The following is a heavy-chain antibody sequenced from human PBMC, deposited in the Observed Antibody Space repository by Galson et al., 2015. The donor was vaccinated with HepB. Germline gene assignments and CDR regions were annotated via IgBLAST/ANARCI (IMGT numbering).Heavy chain of an antibody. V-gene: IGHV3-30*18. CDR3: AKEAPLRFLEWSQPHGYYYYYYMDV. D-gene: IGHD3-3*01. J-gene: IGHJ6*03. Sequence: SLRLSCAASGFTFSSYGMHWVRQAPGKGLEWVAVISYDGSNKYYADSVKGRFTISRDNSKNTLYLQMNSLRAEDTAVYYCAKEAPLRFLEWSQPHGYYYYYYMDVWGKGTTVTVSS. CDR2: ISYDGSNK. CDR1: GFTFSSYG.